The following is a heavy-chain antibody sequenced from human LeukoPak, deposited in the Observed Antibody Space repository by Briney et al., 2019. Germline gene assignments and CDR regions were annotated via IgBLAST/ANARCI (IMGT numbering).Heavy chain of an antibody. CDR2: IDPSGST. J-gene: IGHJ4*02. CDR3: AVYGSEGRDDF. Sequence: SETLSLTCTVSGGSISRYYWNWIRQSARKRLEWIGRIDPSGSTNYNPSLKSRVTMSVDTSTNQFSLKLISVTAADTAVYYCAVYGSEGRDDFWGQGTLVTVSS. CDR1: GGSISRYY. V-gene: IGHV4-4*07. D-gene: IGHD3-10*01.